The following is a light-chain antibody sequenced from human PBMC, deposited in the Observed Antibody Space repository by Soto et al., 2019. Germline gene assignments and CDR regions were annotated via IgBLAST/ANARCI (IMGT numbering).Light chain of an antibody. CDR2: DVS. CDR1: SSDVGAYNY. V-gene: IGLV2-14*01. Sequence: QSVLTQPASVSGYPGQSITISCTGASSDVGAYNYVAWCQQHPGKGPKLLIYDVSNRPSGFSSRFSGSKSGNTASLTISGLRAEDEADYFCSSYTTSSTYVFGTGTKLT. CDR3: SSYTTSSTYV. J-gene: IGLJ1*01.